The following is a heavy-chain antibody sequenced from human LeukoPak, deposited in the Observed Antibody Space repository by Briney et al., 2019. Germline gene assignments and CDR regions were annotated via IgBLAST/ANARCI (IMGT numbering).Heavy chain of an antibody. CDR3: ARNPMWKGYCSGGSCYLVDY. V-gene: IGHV4-39*07. D-gene: IGHD2-15*01. J-gene: IGHJ4*02. CDR2: INHSGST. Sequence: SETLSLTCTVSGGSISNSNYYWSWIRQPPGKGLEWIGEINHSGSTNYNPSLKSRVTISVDTSKNQFSLKLSSVTAADTAVYYCARNPMWKGYCSGGSCYLVDYWGQGTLVTVSS. CDR1: GGSISNSNYY.